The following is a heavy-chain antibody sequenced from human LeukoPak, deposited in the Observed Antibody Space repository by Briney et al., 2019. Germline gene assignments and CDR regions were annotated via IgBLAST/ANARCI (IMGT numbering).Heavy chain of an antibody. Sequence: SETLSLTCTVSGGSISSYYWSLIRQPPGKGLEWIGYIYYSGSTNYNPSPKSRVTISVDTSKNQFSLKLSSVTAADTAVYYCARHFSGTTGYYFDYWGQGTLVTVSS. CDR1: GGSISSYY. J-gene: IGHJ4*02. CDR3: ARHFSGTTGYYFDY. D-gene: IGHD1-1*01. CDR2: IYYSGST. V-gene: IGHV4-59*08.